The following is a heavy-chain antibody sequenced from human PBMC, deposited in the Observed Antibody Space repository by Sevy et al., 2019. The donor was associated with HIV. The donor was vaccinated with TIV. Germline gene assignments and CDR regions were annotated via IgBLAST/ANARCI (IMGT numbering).Heavy chain of an antibody. CDR1: GFTFSSYA. Sequence: GGSLRLSCAASGFTFSSYAMHWVRQAPGKGLEWVAVISYDGSNKYYADSVKGRFTISRDNSKNTLYLQMNSLRAEDTAVYYCARDSVAKHYYDSSDVAFDIWGQGTMVTVSS. D-gene: IGHD3-22*01. V-gene: IGHV3-30-3*01. CDR3: ARDSVAKHYYDSSDVAFDI. CDR2: ISYDGSNK. J-gene: IGHJ3*02.